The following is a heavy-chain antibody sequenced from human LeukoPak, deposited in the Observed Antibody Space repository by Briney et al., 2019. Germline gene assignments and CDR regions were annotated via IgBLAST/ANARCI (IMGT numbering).Heavy chain of an antibody. D-gene: IGHD5-12*01. CDR2: ISGSGGST. CDR3: AGAYSAYDPFDY. V-gene: IGHV3-23*01. CDR1: GFTFSSYA. Sequence: GGSLRLSCAASGFTFSSYAMSWVRQAPGKGLEWVSAISGSGGSTYYADSVKGRFTISRDNAKNTVHLQMNSLRVEDTAIYFCAGAYSAYDPFDYWGQGILVTVSS. J-gene: IGHJ4*02.